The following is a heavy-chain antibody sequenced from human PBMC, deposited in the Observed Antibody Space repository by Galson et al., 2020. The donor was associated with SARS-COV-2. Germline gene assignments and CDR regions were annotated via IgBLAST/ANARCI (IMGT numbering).Heavy chain of an antibody. D-gene: IGHD3-22*01. CDR1: GGSIKSKTNY. CDR3: ARSTEYYDSSGYYPAYWFDP. V-gene: IGHV4-39*07. Sequence: SETLSLTCSVSGGSIKSKTNYWSWDRQSPGQELEWIRTIHYRGSTYSHPSLKSRVTPSVDSSNNHFSLKLTSVTAADTAEYSCARSTEYYDSSGYYPAYWFDPWGQGILVTVSS. CDR2: IHYRGST. J-gene: IGHJ5*02.